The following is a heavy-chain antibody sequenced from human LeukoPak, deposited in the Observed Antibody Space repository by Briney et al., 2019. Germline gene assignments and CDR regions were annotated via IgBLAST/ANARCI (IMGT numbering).Heavy chain of an antibody. CDR2: ISYSSSTM. CDR1: GSTFSNYN. Sequence: GGSLRLSCAASGSTFSNYNMNWVRQAPGKGLEWVSYISYSSSTMYYADSVKGRFTISRDNAKKSLHLQMNSLRDEDTAVYYCARELSMDVWGQGTTVTVSS. V-gene: IGHV3-48*02. CDR3: ARELSMDV. J-gene: IGHJ6*02.